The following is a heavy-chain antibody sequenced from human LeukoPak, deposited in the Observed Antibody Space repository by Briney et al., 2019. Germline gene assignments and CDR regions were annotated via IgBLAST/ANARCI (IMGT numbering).Heavy chain of an antibody. J-gene: IGHJ4*02. CDR1: GYTLTSFG. D-gene: IGHD2-8*01. Sequence: ASVKVSCKASGYTLTSFGISWVRQATGQGLDWMGWISTSTGSANYAQEVRGRVTMSTDTSTSTAYIELRSLRSDDTAVYFCARVNRQGDLHTSATQLTVYYFDYWGQGTLVTVSS. CDR3: ARVNRQGDLHTSATQLTVYYFDY. V-gene: IGHV1-18*01. CDR2: ISTSTGSA.